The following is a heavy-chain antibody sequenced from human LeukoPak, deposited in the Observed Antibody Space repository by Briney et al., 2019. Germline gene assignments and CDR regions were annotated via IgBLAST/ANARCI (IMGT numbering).Heavy chain of an antibody. CDR2: IDYSGST. Sequence: KPSETLSLTCTVSGVSLRSDYWSCLPHPPGKGLEWIGYIDYSGSTDYNPSLKSRVTISVDPSKNQFSLRLSSVTAADTAVYYCASHKPFSGTWYGFDPWGQGTLVTVSS. V-gene: IGHV4-59*08. J-gene: IGHJ5*02. CDR3: ASHKPFSGTWYGFDP. CDR1: GVSLRSDY. D-gene: IGHD6-13*01.